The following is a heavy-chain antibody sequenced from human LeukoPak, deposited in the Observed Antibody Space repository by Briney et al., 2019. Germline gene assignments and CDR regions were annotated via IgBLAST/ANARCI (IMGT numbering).Heavy chain of an antibody. J-gene: IGHJ5*02. CDR2: INPDSGGT. D-gene: IGHD1-14*01. CDR3: ARDHLLFRQPPNWFDP. CDR1: GYTFSDYY. Sequence: ASVKVSCKASGYTFSDYYMHWVRQAPGQGLEWMGWINPDSGGTKYAQKFQDRVTMTSDTSISTAYMELSRLRSDDTAVYYCARDHLLFRQPPNWFDPWGQGTLVTVSS. V-gene: IGHV1-2*02.